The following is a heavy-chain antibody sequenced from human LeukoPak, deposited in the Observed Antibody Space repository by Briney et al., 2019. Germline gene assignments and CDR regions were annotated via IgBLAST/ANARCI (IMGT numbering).Heavy chain of an antibody. CDR2: IYYSGST. V-gene: IGHV4-39*01. D-gene: IGHD3-22*01. CDR3: ARHIVSSGYYYFDY. CDR1: GGSISSSSYY. Sequence: PSETLSLTCTVSGGSISSSSYYWGWIRQPPGKGLEWIGSIYYSGSTYYNPSLKSRVTISVDTSKDQFSLKLSSVTAADTAVYYCARHIVSSGYYYFDYWGQGILVTVSS. J-gene: IGHJ4*02.